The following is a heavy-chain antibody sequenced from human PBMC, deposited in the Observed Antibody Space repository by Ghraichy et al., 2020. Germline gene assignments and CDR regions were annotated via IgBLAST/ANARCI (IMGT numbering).Heavy chain of an antibody. CDR3: AKVVSWWYFDL. D-gene: IGHD5/OR15-5a*01. V-gene: IGHV3-23*01. CDR2: TSGGGGST. CDR1: GFTFSSYA. J-gene: IGHJ2*01. Sequence: GGSLRLSCAASGFTFSSYAMNWVRQAPGKGLEWVSATSGGGGSTYYADSVKGRFTISRDNSKNTLYLQMNSLRAEDTAVYSCAKVVSWWYFDLWGRGTLGNLSS.